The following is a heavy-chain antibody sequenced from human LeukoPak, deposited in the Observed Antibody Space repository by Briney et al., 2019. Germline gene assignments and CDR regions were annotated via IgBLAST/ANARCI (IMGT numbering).Heavy chain of an antibody. Sequence: GGSLRLSCAASGFTFNSYAMHWVRQAPGKGLECVVVISYDGSNKYYADSVKGRFTISRDNSKNTLYLQMNSLRAEDTAVYYCAKNYYDSSGYPYYFDYWGQGTLVTVSS. CDR3: AKNYYDSSGYPYYFDY. CDR2: ISYDGSNK. V-gene: IGHV3-30*04. J-gene: IGHJ4*02. CDR1: GFTFNSYA. D-gene: IGHD3-22*01.